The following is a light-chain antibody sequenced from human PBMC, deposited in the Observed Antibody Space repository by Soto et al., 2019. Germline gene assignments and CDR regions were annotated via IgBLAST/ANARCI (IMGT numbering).Light chain of an antibody. Sequence: EIVMTPSPPTLSVSPVERATLSCRASQSVGSKLAWYQQRPGQAPRLLIYDASNRATGIPARFSGSGSGTEFSLTISSLQSEDFAVYSCQQYGDWPGAFGGGTKVDIK. V-gene: IGKV3D-15*01. CDR2: DAS. CDR3: QQYGDWPGA. CDR1: QSVGSK. J-gene: IGKJ4*01.